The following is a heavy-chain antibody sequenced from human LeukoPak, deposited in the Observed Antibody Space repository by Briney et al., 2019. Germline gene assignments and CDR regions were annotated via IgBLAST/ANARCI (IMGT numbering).Heavy chain of an antibody. CDR1: GFTFSSYA. CDR3: ASATIFGVVIYY. CDR2: ISYDGSNK. J-gene: IGHJ4*02. V-gene: IGHV3-30*04. Sequence: GGSLRLSCAASGFTFSSYAMHWVRQAPGKGLEWVAVISYDGSNKYYADSMKGRFTISRDNSKNTLYLQMNSLRAEDTAVYYCASATIFGVVIYYWGQGTLVTVSS. D-gene: IGHD3-3*01.